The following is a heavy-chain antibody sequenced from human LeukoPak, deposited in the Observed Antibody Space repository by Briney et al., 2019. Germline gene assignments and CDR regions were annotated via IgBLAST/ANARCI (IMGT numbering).Heavy chain of an antibody. J-gene: IGHJ2*01. Sequence: GGSLRLSCAASGFTFSNYVMSWVRQAPGKGLEWVSSIGGSGGTTYYADSVKGRFTISRDNSENTLYLQMTSLRAEDTAVYYCAKDRLGGSGWHLGIYWSFDLWGRGTLVSVSA. CDR2: IGGSGGTT. D-gene: IGHD6-19*01. CDR3: AKDRLGGSGWHLGIYWSFDL. V-gene: IGHV3-23*01. CDR1: GFTFSNYV.